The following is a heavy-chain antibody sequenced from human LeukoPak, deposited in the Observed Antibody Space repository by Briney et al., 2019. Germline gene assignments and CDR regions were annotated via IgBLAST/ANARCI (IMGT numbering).Heavy chain of an antibody. CDR1: GYTFTSYD. V-gene: IGHV1-8*01. D-gene: IGHD3-16*02. Sequence: VASVKVSCKASGYTFTSYDINWVRQAPGQGLEWMGWMKLNSGNTGYAQKFQGRVTMTRNTSISTAYMELSSLRSEDTAVYYCARPQLYDYVWGSYRSSFAFDIWGQGTMDTVSS. J-gene: IGHJ3*02. CDR3: ARPQLYDYVWGSYRSSFAFDI. CDR2: MKLNSGNT.